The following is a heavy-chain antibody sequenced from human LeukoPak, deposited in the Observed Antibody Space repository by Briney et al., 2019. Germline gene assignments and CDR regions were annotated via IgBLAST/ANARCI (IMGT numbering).Heavy chain of an antibody. J-gene: IGHJ4*02. CDR2: IYYSGST. V-gene: IGHV4-59*01. Sequence: SETLSLTCTVSGGSISSYYWSRIRQPPGKGLEWIGYIYYSGSTNYNPSLKSRVTISVDTSKNQFSLKLSSVTAADTAVYYCAREGDDFWSGYYDYWGQGTLVTVSS. D-gene: IGHD3-3*01. CDR3: AREGDDFWSGYYDY. CDR1: GGSISSYY.